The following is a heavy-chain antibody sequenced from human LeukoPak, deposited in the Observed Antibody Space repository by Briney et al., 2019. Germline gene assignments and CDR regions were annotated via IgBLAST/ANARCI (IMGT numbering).Heavy chain of an antibody. CDR1: GFTFSSYG. Sequence: GGSLRLSCAASGFTFSSYGMHWVRQAPGKGLEWVSSISSSSSYIYYADSVKGRFTISRDNAKNSLYLQMNSLRAEDTAVYYCAKGDIAAARVYYFDYWGQGTLVTVSS. D-gene: IGHD6-13*01. J-gene: IGHJ4*02. CDR3: AKGDIAAARVYYFDY. CDR2: ISSSSSYI. V-gene: IGHV3-21*01.